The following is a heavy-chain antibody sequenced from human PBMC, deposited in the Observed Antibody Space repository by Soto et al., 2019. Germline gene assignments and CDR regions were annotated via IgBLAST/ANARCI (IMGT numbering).Heavy chain of an antibody. V-gene: IGHV3-53*04. Sequence: PGGSLRLSCAASGFTVSTNYMSWVRQAPGKGLECVSVIYSGSSTYYIDSVRGRLTISRHNSKNTLFLQMNSLTAEDTAVYYCARVNWFTGSYFDLWGQGTLVTVSS. J-gene: IGHJ5*02. CDR2: IYSGSST. D-gene: IGHD1-26*01. CDR1: GFTVSTNY. CDR3: ARVNWFTGSYFDL.